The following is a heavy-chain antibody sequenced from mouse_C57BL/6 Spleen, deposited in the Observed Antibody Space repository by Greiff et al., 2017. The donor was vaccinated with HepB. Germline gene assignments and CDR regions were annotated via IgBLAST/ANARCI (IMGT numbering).Heavy chain of an antibody. Sequence: EVQLQQSGPELVKPGASVKIPCKASGYTFTDYNMDWVKQSHGKSLEWIGDINPNNGGTIYNQKFKGKATLTVDQSSSTAYMELRSLTSEDTAVYYCALYYDYAWFAYWGQGTLVTVSA. CDR1: GYTFTDYN. CDR3: ALYYDYAWFAY. J-gene: IGHJ3*01. CDR2: INPNNGGT. D-gene: IGHD2-4*01. V-gene: IGHV1-18*01.